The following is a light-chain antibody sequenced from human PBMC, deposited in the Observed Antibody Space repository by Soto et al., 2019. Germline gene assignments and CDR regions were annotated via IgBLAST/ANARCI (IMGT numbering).Light chain of an antibody. CDR1: SSDVGGYDY. V-gene: IGLV2-14*01. CDR2: DVS. CDR3: SSYTTTSTSLNV. Sequence: QSVLTQPASMSGSPGQSITISCTGTSSDVGGYDYVSWYQQPPDKAPKLLIYDVSNRPSGVSNRFSGSKSGNTASLTISGLQAEDEADYYCSSYTTTSTSLNVFGTGTKVTVL. J-gene: IGLJ1*01.